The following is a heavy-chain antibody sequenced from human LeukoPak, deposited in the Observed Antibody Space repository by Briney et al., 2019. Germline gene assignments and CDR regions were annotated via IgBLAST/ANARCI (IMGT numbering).Heavy chain of an antibody. CDR3: AKAGCSSTNCYENY. J-gene: IGHJ4*02. D-gene: IGHD2-2*01. CDR1: GFPFSTYA. V-gene: IGHV3-30*18. CDR2: MSYDGSNK. Sequence: TGGSLRLSCAASGFPFSTYAMRWVRQAPGKGLEWVAVMSYDGSNKYHADSVKGRFTISRDNSKYTLYLQMNSLRPDDTAVYYCAKAGCSSTNCYENYWGQGTLVTVSS.